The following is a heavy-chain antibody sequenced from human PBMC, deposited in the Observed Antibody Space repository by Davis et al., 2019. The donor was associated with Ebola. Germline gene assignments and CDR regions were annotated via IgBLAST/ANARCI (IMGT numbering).Heavy chain of an antibody. Sequence: AASVKVSCKASGYTFTSYDINWVRQATGQGLEWMGWISAYNGNTNYAQKLQGRVTMTTDTSTSTAYMELRSLRSDDTAVYYCARDHVGSGRGVGWFDPWGQGTLVTVSS. D-gene: IGHD3-10*01. J-gene: IGHJ5*02. CDR1: GYTFTSYD. V-gene: IGHV1-18*01. CDR2: ISAYNGNT. CDR3: ARDHVGSGRGVGWFDP.